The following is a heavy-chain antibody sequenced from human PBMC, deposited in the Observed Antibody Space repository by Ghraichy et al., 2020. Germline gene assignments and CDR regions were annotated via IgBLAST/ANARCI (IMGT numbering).Heavy chain of an antibody. CDR3: ARENSEYNDY. CDR2: TQHSGSP. V-gene: IGHV4-30-2*01. J-gene: IGHJ4*02. CDR1: GGSITSGGYS. D-gene: IGHD1-14*01. Sequence: SETLSLTCAVSGGSITSGGYSWSWIRQPPGKGLEWIGYTQHSGSPYYNPSLNSRVTISVDRSKNQFSLKLSSVTAADTAVYYCARENSEYNDYWGQGTLVTVSS.